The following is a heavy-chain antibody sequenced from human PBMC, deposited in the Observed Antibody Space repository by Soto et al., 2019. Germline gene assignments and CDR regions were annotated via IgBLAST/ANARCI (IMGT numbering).Heavy chain of an antibody. V-gene: IGHV1-8*01. CDR2: MNPNSGNT. J-gene: IGHJ6*02. Sequence: ASVKVSCKASGYTFTSYDINWVRQATGQGLEWMGWMNPNSGNTGYAQKFQGRVTMTRNTSISTAYMELSSLRSEDTAVYYCERDPRYCSGGSCYYYYGMDVWGQGTTVTVSS. CDR3: ERDPRYCSGGSCYYYYGMDV. CDR1: GYTFTSYD. D-gene: IGHD2-15*01.